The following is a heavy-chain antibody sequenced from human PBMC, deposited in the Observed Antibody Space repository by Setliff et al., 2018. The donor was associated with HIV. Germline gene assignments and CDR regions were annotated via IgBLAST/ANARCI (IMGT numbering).Heavy chain of an antibody. V-gene: IGHV4-39*06. J-gene: IGHJ5*01. CDR1: GGSISSSSYY. Sequence: SETLSLTCTVSGGSISSSSYYWGWIRQPPGKGLEWIGSIYYSGSTYYNPSLESRVVMSSGKAENHLHLNLTSLTVADTAIYYCARSKRRLEQNYFDSWGQGMQVTVSS. D-gene: IGHD1-7*01. CDR3: ARSKRRLEQNYFDS. CDR2: IYYSGST.